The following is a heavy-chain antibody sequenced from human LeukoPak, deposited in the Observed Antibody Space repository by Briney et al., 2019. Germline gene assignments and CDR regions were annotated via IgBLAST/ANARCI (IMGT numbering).Heavy chain of an antibody. Sequence: PSETLSLTCTVVGGSISSHYWSWLRQPPGKGLEWIGYIYYSGSTSYNPSLKSRVTISIETSKNQFSLKLTTVTAADTAVYYCGRGGHSILSYWFDPWGQGTLVTVSS. D-gene: IGHD6-6*01. CDR2: IYYSGST. CDR3: GRGGHSILSYWFDP. J-gene: IGHJ5*02. CDR1: GGSISSHY. V-gene: IGHV4-59*11.